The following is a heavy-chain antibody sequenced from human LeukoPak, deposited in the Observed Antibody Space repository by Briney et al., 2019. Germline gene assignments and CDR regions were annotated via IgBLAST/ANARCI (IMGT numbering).Heavy chain of an antibody. CDR2: IYYSGTT. V-gene: IGHV4-59*08. J-gene: IGHJ5*02. CDR1: GASIDSYY. CDR3: AKGAGPPWFDP. Sequence: PSETLSLTCTISGASIDSYYWSWIRQPPGKGLEWIGYIYYSGTTNYNPSLNSRVTMSVHTSKNHFSLKLSSVTVADTAVYYCAKGAGPPWFDPWGQGTLVTVSS. D-gene: IGHD6-19*01.